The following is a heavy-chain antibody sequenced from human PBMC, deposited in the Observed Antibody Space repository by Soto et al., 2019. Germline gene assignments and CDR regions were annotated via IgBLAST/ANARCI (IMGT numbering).Heavy chain of an antibody. CDR3: ASGKGVDGSHYLDN. CDR2: ISDGSSYI. Sequence: PGGSLRLSCAASGFMFSAYTMNWVRQAPGKGLEWLSSISDGSSYIDYADSLRGRFTVSRDNARNSLYLQIDSLGVEDTAVYYCASGKGVDGSHYLDNWGQGTLVTVSS. D-gene: IGHD1-26*01. J-gene: IGHJ4*02. V-gene: IGHV3-21*04. CDR1: GFMFSAYT.